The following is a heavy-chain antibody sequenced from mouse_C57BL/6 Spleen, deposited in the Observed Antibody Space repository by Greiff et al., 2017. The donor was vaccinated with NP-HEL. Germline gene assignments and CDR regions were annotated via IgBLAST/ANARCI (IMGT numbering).Heavy chain of an antibody. V-gene: IGHV1-62-2*01. D-gene: IGHD1-1*01. Sequence: QVQLQQSGAELVKPGASVKLSCKASGYTFTEYTIHWVKQRSGQGLEWIGWFYPGSGSIKYNEKFKDKATLTADKSSSTVYMELSRLTSEDSAVYFWARHKEEALHYDGSSYGARDYWGQGTSVTVSS. CDR1: GYTFTEYT. CDR3: ARHKEEALHYDGSSYGARDY. CDR2: FYPGSGSI. J-gene: IGHJ4*01.